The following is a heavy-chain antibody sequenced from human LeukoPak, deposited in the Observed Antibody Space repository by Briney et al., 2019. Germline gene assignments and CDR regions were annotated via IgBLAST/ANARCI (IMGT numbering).Heavy chain of an antibody. V-gene: IGHV4-39*07. Sequence: SETLSLTCTVSGGSISSSSYYWGWIRQPPGKGLEWIGSIYYSGSTYYNPSLKSRVTISVDTSKNQFSLKLSSVTAADTAVYYCARVIWYRSAALFDYWGQGTLVTVSS. CDR3: ARVIWYRSAALFDY. D-gene: IGHD6-25*01. CDR2: IYYSGST. J-gene: IGHJ4*02. CDR1: GGSISSSSYY.